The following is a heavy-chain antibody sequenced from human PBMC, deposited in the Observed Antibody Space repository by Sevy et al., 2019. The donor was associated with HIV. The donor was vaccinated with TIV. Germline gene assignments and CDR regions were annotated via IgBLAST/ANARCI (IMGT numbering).Heavy chain of an antibody. D-gene: IGHD6-19*01. CDR2: ISSSSTI. CDR1: GFTFSSYE. Sequence: GGSLRLSCAASGFTFSSYEMNWVRQAPGKGLEWVSYISSSSTIYYADSVKGRFTISRDNAKDSLYLQMNSLRAEDTAVYYCARTGSGWPAEYFQHWGQGTLVTVSS. J-gene: IGHJ1*01. V-gene: IGHV3-48*03. CDR3: ARTGSGWPAEYFQH.